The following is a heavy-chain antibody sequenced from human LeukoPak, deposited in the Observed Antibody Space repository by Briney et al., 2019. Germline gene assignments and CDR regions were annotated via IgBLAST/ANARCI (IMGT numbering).Heavy chain of an antibody. CDR2: ISTYNGNT. V-gene: IGHV1-18*01. D-gene: IGHD3-22*01. CDR1: SYTFPNYA. CDR3: ARGNSDYYLDY. Sequence: GASVKVSCKASSYTFPNYAISWVRQAPGQGLEWMGWISTYNGNTNYAQKFQGRVTMTRDTSTSTVYMELSSLRSEDTAVYYCARGNSDYYLDYWGQGILVTVSS. J-gene: IGHJ4*02.